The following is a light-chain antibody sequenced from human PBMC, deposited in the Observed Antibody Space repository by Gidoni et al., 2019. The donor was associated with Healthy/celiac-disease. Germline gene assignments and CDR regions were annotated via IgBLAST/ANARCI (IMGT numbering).Light chain of an antibody. CDR1: QGISSY. CDR3: QQLNSYPL. J-gene: IGKJ4*01. Sequence: DIQLTQSPSFLSASVGDRVTITCWASQGISSYLAWYQQKPGKAPKLLIYAASTLQRGVPSRFSGSGSGTEFTLTISSLQPEDFATYYCQQLNSYPLFGGGTKVEIK. CDR2: AAS. V-gene: IGKV1-9*01.